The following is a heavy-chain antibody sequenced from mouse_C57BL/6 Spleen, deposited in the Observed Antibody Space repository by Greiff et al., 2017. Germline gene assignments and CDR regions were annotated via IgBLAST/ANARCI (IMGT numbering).Heavy chain of an antibody. Sequence: QVLLQQPGAELVRPGSSVKLSCKASGYTFTSYWMHWVKQRPIQGLEWIGNIDPSDSETHYNQKFKDKATLTVDKSSSTAYMQLSSLTSEDSAVYYCARDDGYYPNYWGQGTSVTVSS. J-gene: IGHJ4*01. CDR2: IDPSDSET. CDR3: ARDDGYYPNY. CDR1: GYTFTSYW. D-gene: IGHD2-3*01. V-gene: IGHV1-52*01.